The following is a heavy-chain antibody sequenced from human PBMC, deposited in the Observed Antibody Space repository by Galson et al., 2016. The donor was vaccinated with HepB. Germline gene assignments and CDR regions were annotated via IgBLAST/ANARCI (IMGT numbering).Heavy chain of an antibody. CDR1: APSLSSVY. J-gene: IGHJ4*02. CDR3: ASAEEYSNGWYGFVDY. D-gene: IGHD6-19*01. CDR2: TLPSGSP. Sequence: ETLSPTCPLSAPSLSSVYCTWIRPPAGKVLEWIGRTLPSGSPTINPSPNGRVTMSIDMSKNQFSLRLRSVTAADTAVYYCASAEEYSNGWYGFVDYWGQGTLVSVSS. V-gene: IGHV4-4*07.